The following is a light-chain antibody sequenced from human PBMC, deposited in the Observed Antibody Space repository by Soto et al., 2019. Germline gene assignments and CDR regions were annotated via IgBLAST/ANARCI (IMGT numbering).Light chain of an antibody. J-gene: IGKJ5*01. Sequence: AIQVTQSPSSLSVSVGDRVTITCRASQDIRGALAWYQQKPGKAPKLLIYDVSTLESGVPSRFSGSGSGTEFTLTISSLQPEDFGTYYCQQFNSYPITFGHGTRLEIK. V-gene: IGKV1-13*02. CDR2: DVS. CDR1: QDIRGA. CDR3: QQFNSYPIT.